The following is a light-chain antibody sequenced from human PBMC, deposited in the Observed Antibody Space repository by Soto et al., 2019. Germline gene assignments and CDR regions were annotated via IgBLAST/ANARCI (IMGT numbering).Light chain of an antibody. CDR2: DAS. V-gene: IGKV1-33*01. CDR1: QDIKNY. J-gene: IGKJ4*01. CDR3: QQYDNLPLT. Sequence: DIQMTQSPSSLSASVGDRVTITCQASQDIKNYLNWYQQKSGKAPKLLIYDASDLETGVPSRLSGSGSGTDFTLTINSMKPEDIETYYCQQYDNLPLTFGGGTKVDIK.